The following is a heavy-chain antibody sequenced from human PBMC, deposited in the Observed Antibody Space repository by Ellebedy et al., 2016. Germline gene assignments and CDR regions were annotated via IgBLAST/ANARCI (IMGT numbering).Heavy chain of an antibody. Sequence: GGSLRLXCAASGFTFSDYFMNWIRQAPGKGLEWISYISRSSATIDYADAVKGRFTISRDNAKNSLYLQMNSLRAEYTAVYYCARATVVTGSDYWGQGTLVTVSS. J-gene: IGHJ4*02. D-gene: IGHD4-23*01. V-gene: IGHV3-11*01. CDR3: ARATVVTGSDY. CDR2: ISRSSATI. CDR1: GFTFSDYF.